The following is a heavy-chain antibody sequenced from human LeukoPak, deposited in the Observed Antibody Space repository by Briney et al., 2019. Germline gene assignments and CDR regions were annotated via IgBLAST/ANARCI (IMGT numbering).Heavy chain of an antibody. D-gene: IGHD2-2*01. CDR3: ARVRSTTCLDY. V-gene: IGHV3-30*01. J-gene: IGHJ4*02. Sequence: GGSLRLSCAASGFTFSSYAMHWVRQAPDKGLEWVAVLSYDGSTKYYADSVKGRFTISRDNSKNTLYLQMNSLRAEDTAVYFCARVRSTTCLDYWGQGTLVTVSS. CDR2: LSYDGSTK. CDR1: GFTFSSYA.